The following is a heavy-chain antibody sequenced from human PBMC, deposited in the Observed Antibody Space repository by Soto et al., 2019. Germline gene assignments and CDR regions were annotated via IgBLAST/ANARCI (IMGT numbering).Heavy chain of an antibody. J-gene: IGHJ6*04. CDR2: IWSDGGDK. D-gene: IGHD2-2*01. CDR1: GFTFSDYY. V-gene: IGHV3-33*01. Sequence: QVQLVESGGGVVQPGTSLRLSCAASGFTFSDYYMHWVRQAPGKGPEWVAVIWSDGGDKYYADSVKGRFAISRDKSKSTLFLQMNSLRVEDTAVYYCSGGRFRLLWGDVWGKGTTVTVSP. CDR3: SGGRFRLLWGDV.